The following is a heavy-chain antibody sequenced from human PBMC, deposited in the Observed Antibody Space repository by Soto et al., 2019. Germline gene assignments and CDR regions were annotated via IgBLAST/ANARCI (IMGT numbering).Heavy chain of an antibody. V-gene: IGHV3-21*01. D-gene: IGHD2-15*01. CDR2: ISSSSSYI. Sequence: EVQLVESGGGLVKPGGSLRLSCAASGFTFSSYSMNWVRQAPGKGLEWVSSISSSSSYIYYADSVKGRFTISRDNPKNSMYLQMNSLRVEDTAVYYCAKDIGYYFDYWGQRTPVIVSS. J-gene: IGHJ4*02. CDR3: AKDIGYYFDY. CDR1: GFTFSSYS.